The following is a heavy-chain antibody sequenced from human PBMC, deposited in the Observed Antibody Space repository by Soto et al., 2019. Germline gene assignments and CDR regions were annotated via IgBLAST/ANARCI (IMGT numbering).Heavy chain of an antibody. D-gene: IGHD2-15*01. CDR1: GGTFSSDS. Sequence: QVQLVQSGAEVKKPGSSVKVSCKASGGTFSSDSFSWVRQAPGQGLEWMGGIIPMFDTPIYAQKFQDRGTISADESTSTSYMQLSSLRSCDTAVYYCARSGGLDRNFNYWGQGSLVTLSS. V-gene: IGHV1-69*12. J-gene: IGHJ4*02. CDR2: IIPMFDTP. CDR3: ARSGGLDRNFNY.